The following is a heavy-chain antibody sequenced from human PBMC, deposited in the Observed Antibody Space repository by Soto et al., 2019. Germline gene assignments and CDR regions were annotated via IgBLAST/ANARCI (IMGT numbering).Heavy chain of an antibody. D-gene: IGHD1-1*01. J-gene: IGHJ4*02. CDR2: INHSGST. Sequence: QVQLQQWGAGLLKPSETLSLTCAVYGGSFSGYYWSWIRQPPGKGLEWIGEINHSGSTNYNPSLKSRVTISVDTSKNQFSLKLSSVTAADTAVYYCARGVNQELERTTLPHYFDYWGQGTLVTVSS. CDR1: GGSFSGYY. V-gene: IGHV4-34*01. CDR3: ARGVNQELERTTLPHYFDY.